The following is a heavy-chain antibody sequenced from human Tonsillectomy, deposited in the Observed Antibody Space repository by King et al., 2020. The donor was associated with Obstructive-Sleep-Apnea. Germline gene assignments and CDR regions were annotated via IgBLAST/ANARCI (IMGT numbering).Heavy chain of an antibody. CDR2: ISGSGGST. CDR3: AKDHVPFRIQLWFYFDY. CDR1: GFTFSSYA. V-gene: IGHV3-23*04. J-gene: IGHJ4*02. Sequence: VQLVESGGGLVQPGGSLRLSCAASGFTFSSYAMSWVRQAPGKGLEWVSAISGSGGSTYYADSVKGRFTISRDNSKNTLYLQMNSLRAEDTAVYYCAKDHVPFRIQLWFYFDYWGQGTLVTVSS. D-gene: IGHD5-18*01.